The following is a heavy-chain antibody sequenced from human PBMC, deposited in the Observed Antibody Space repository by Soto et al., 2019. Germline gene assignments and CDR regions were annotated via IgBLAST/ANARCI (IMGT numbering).Heavy chain of an antibody. V-gene: IGHV3-15*01. CDR1: GCTLSNAW. Sequence: VGSLIRSCAGSGCTLSNAWMSWVRQAPGRGLEWVGRIKRNADGGTADYAPPVRGRFTISRDDSKNTLYLQMNSLKTEDTAMYYCSTAATTVTPIDYWGQGTLVTVS. D-gene: IGHD4-17*01. CDR2: IKRNADGGTA. J-gene: IGHJ4*02. CDR3: STAATTVTPIDY.